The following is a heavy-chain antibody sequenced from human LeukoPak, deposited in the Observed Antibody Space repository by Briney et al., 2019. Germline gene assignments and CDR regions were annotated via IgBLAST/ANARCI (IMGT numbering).Heavy chain of an antibody. Sequence: VGSLRLSCAASGFTFSSYWMSWVRQAPGKGLEWVAFIRYDGSNKYYADSVKGRFTISRDNSKNTLYLQMNSQRAEDTAVYYCAKDRRYSYADPYYFDYWGQGTLVTVSS. CDR3: AKDRRYSYADPYYFDY. CDR1: GFTFSSYW. CDR2: IRYDGSNK. D-gene: IGHD5-18*01. J-gene: IGHJ4*02. V-gene: IGHV3-30*02.